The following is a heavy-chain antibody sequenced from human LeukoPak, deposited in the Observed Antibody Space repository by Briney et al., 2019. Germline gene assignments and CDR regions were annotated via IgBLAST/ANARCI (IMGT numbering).Heavy chain of an antibody. Sequence: HPGGSLRLSCAASGFTFSSYAMSWVRQAPGKGLEWVSAISGSGGSTYYADSVKGRFTISRDNSKNTLYLQMNSLRAEDTAVYYCAKPIAVAGPYYYYGMDVWGQGTTVTVSS. CDR1: GFTFSSYA. CDR2: ISGSGGST. CDR3: AKPIAVAGPYYYYGMDV. J-gene: IGHJ6*02. D-gene: IGHD6-19*01. V-gene: IGHV3-23*01.